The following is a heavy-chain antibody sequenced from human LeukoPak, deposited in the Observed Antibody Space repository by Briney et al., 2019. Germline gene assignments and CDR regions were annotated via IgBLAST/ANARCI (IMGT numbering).Heavy chain of an antibody. Sequence: PGGSLRLSCAASGFTFRTYWMSWVRQAPGKGQEWEANIKQDGSEKYYVDSVKGRFTISRDNAKNTLYLQMNSLRAEDTAVYYCAHGSMYQLDYWGQGTLVTVSS. CDR1: GFTFRTYW. CDR3: AHGSMYQLDY. V-gene: IGHV3-7*03. D-gene: IGHD2-2*01. J-gene: IGHJ4*02. CDR2: IKQDGSEK.